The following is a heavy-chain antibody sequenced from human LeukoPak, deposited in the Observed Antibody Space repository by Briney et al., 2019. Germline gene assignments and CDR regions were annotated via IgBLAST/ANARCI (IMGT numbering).Heavy chain of an antibody. CDR1: GGSISSSSYW. V-gene: IGHV4-61*05. J-gene: IGHJ2*01. CDR2: IYYSGST. D-gene: IGHD4-23*01. CDR3: ARSVVTLYWYFDL. Sequence: QASETLSLTCTVSGGSISSSSYWWGWIRQPPGKGLEWIGYIYYSGSTNYNPSLKSRVTISLDTSKNQSSLRLSSVTTADTAVYYCARSVVTLYWYFDLWGRGTLVTVSS.